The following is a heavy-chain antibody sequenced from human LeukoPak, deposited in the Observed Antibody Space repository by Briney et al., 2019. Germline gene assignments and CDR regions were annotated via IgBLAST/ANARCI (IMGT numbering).Heavy chain of an antibody. D-gene: IGHD2-21*02. CDR3: AKIAAANCGGDCYSGAYYFDY. CDR1: GFTLSTYG. Sequence: GGSLRLSCAASGFTLSTYGMHWVRQAPGKGLEWVAFIRYDGSNKYYADSVKGRFTISRDNSKNTLYLQMNSMRAGDTAVYYCAKIAAANCGGDCYSGAYYFDYWGQGTLVTVSS. J-gene: IGHJ4*02. CDR2: IRYDGSNK. V-gene: IGHV3-30*02.